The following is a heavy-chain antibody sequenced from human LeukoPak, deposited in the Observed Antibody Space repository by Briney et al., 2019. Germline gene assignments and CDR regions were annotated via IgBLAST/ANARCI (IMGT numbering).Heavy chain of an antibody. D-gene: IGHD3-10*01. CDR2: IYDSGST. V-gene: IGHV4-39*01. CDR1: GGSIRSSYYY. CDR3: ARFATYGSGTYAFDY. Sequence: SETLSLTCTVSGGSIRSSYYYWGWIRQPPGKGLEWIGSIYDSGSTYYNPSLKSRVTISVDTSKNQFSLKLNSVTAADTAVYYCARFATYGSGTYAFDYWGQGTLVTVSS. J-gene: IGHJ4*02.